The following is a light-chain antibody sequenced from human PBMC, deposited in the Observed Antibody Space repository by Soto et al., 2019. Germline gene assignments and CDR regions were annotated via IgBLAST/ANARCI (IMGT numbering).Light chain of an antibody. CDR3: AAWDDSLNGVV. V-gene: IGLV1-47*01. J-gene: IGLJ3*02. CDR1: SSNIGSNY. CDR2: RNN. Sequence: QSVLTQPPSASGTPGQRVTISCSGRSSNIGSNYVYWYQQLPGTAPKLLIYRNNQRPSGVPDRFSGSKSGTSASLATSGLRSEDEADYYCAAWDDSLNGVVFGGGTKVTVL.